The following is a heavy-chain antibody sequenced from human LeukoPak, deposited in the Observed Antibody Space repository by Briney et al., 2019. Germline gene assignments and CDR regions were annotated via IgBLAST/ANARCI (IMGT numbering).Heavy chain of an antibody. Sequence: SETLSLTCAVYGGSFSGYYWSWIRQPPGKGLEWFGEINHSGSTNYNPSLKSRVTISVDTSKNQFSLKLSSVTAADTAVYYCARGGGGNWNYYRFWGQGTLVTVSS. CDR2: INHSGST. J-gene: IGHJ4*02. CDR3: ARGGGGNWNYYRF. CDR1: GGSFSGYY. V-gene: IGHV4-34*01. D-gene: IGHD1-7*01.